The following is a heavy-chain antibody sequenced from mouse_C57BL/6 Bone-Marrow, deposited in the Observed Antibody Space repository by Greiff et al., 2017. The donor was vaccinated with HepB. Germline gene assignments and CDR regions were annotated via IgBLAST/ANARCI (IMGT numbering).Heavy chain of an antibody. CDR2: INPNNGGT. Sequence: EVQLQQSGPELVKPGASVKIPCKASGYTFTDYNMDWVKQSHGKSLEWIGDINPNNGGTIYNQKFKGKATLTVDKSSSTVYMEIRSLTSEDTAVYDCASSSHYAMDYWGQGTSVTVSS. D-gene: IGHD1-3*01. V-gene: IGHV1-18*01. CDR1: GYTFTDYN. CDR3: ASSSHYAMDY. J-gene: IGHJ4*01.